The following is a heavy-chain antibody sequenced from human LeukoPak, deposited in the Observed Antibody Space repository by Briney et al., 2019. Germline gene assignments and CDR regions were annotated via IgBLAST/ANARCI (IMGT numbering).Heavy chain of an antibody. Sequence: ASVKVSCKASGYTFTGYYMHWVRQAPGQGLEWMGWMNPNSGNTGYAQKFQGRVTMTRNTSISTAYMELSSLRSEDTAVYYCARGIRIVGAPYYYYYMDVWGKGTTVTVSS. V-gene: IGHV1-8*02. CDR1: GYTFTGYY. CDR3: ARGIRIVGAPYYYYYMDV. J-gene: IGHJ6*03. D-gene: IGHD1-26*01. CDR2: MNPNSGNT.